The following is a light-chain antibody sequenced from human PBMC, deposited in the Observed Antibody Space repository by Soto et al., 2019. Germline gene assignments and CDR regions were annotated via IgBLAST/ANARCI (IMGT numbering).Light chain of an antibody. CDR3: SSYTASSTL. V-gene: IGLV2-18*02. CDR2: EAS. J-gene: IGLJ2*01. CDR1: SSDGGSYNR. Sequence: QSALTQPPSVSGSPGQSVTISCTGTSSDGGSYNRVSWYQQAPGTAPKLIIYEASNRPSGVPDRFSGSKSGNTASLTISGLQAEDEADYYCSSYTASSTLFGGGTKLTVL.